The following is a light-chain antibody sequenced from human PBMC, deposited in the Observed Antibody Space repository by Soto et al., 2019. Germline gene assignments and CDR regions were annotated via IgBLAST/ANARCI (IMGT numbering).Light chain of an antibody. J-gene: IGKJ4*01. CDR1: QSLLHSNGYNY. Sequence: EIVMTQSPLSLPVTPGEPASISCRSSQSLLHSNGYNYLDWYLQKPGQSPQLLIYLGSNRASGVHDGFSGSGSGTDFTLKISRVEAEDVGVYYCMQALQTPLTFGGGTKVEIK. CDR2: LGS. V-gene: IGKV2-28*01. CDR3: MQALQTPLT.